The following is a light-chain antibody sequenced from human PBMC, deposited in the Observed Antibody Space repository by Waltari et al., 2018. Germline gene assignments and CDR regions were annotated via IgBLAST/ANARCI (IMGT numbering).Light chain of an antibody. V-gene: IGKV2-30*02. CDR1: QSLLHSNGNTY. Sequence: DVVMTQSPLSLPITPGQPASMTCRSSQSLLHSNGNTYLSWFLQKPGQPPRRLIYKVSNRDSGVPDRFSGSGAGTEFTLKISRVEAGDVGIYYCMQGTHFPPFTFGPGTKLDIK. CDR3: MQGTHFPPFT. J-gene: IGKJ3*01. CDR2: KVS.